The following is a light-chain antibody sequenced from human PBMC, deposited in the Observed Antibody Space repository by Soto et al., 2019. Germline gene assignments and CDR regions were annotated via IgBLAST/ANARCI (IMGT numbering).Light chain of an antibody. CDR1: QSVAGS. V-gene: IGKV3-11*01. CDR2: DIS. Sequence: EIVMTQSPATLSLSPGERAILSCRASQSVAGSLAWYQQKPGQAPRLLIYDISTRAAAIPARLSGSGSGTDFTLTVSSLEPEDFALYYCQQRSNRITFGQGTRLEIK. J-gene: IGKJ5*01. CDR3: QQRSNRIT.